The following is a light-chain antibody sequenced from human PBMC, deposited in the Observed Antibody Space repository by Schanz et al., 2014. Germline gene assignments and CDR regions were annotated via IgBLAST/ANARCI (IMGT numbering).Light chain of an antibody. Sequence: QSVLTQAPSFSSSPFPLLTISCSGSSSNILNNAVNWYQQLPGKAPKLLIYYDDLLPSGVSDRFSGSKSGTSASLAISGLQSEDEADYYCSAWDGSLNDVVFGGGTKVTVL. CDR2: YDD. CDR1: SSNILNNA. J-gene: IGLJ2*01. V-gene: IGLV1-36*01. CDR3: SAWDGSLNDVV.